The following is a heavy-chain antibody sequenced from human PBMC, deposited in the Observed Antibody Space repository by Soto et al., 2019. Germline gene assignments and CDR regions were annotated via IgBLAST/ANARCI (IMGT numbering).Heavy chain of an antibody. CDR1: GGTFSSYA. CDR2: IIAVFGTG. Sequence: QVQLVQSGAEVKKPGSSVKVSCKASGGTFSSYAISWVRQDPGQGLEWMGGIIAVFGTGIYAQKFQGRVTITADKSTNTAYMELSSLRSEDTAVYFCARVGGTGGYTYGLDYWGQGTLVTVSS. CDR3: ARVGGTGGYTYGLDY. V-gene: IGHV1-69*06. J-gene: IGHJ4*02. D-gene: IGHD5-18*01.